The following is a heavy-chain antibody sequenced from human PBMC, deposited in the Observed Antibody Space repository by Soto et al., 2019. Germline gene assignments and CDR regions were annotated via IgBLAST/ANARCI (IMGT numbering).Heavy chain of an antibody. Sequence: SETLSLTCTVSGGSISSGDYYWSWIRQPPGKGLEWIGYIYYSGSTYYNPSLKSRVTISVDTSKNQFSLKLSSVTAADTALYYCARPEGGYGSGYSWFDPWGQGTRVTVSS. CDR2: IYYSGST. CDR1: GGSISSGDYY. V-gene: IGHV4-30-4*01. D-gene: IGHD5-12*01. CDR3: ARPEGGYGSGYSWFDP. J-gene: IGHJ5*02.